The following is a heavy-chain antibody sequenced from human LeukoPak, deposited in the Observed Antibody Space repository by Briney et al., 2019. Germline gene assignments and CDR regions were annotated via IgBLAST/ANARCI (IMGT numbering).Heavy chain of an antibody. CDR3: ARRSARSYSSSWYDY. CDR1: GYSFTSYW. J-gene: IGHJ4*02. D-gene: IGHD6-13*01. Sequence: GESLKISCKGSGYSFTSYWIGWVRQMPGKGLEWMGIIYPGDSDTRYSPPFQGQVTISADKSISTAYLQWSSLKASDTAMYYCARRSARSYSSSWYDYWGQGTLVTVSS. CDR2: IYPGDSDT. V-gene: IGHV5-51*01.